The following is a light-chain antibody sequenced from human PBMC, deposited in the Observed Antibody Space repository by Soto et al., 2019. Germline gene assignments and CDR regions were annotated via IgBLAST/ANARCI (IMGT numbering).Light chain of an antibody. CDR2: DAS. Sequence: IVCAQCATTVSLSPGERAALSCRASQNIDSDLAWYQQRPGKPPRLLIYDASNRAPGIPPRFGGSGSGADFTLSISSLEPEDFAVYHCQQRNMCPRTFGQGTKVDNK. CDR1: QNIDSD. V-gene: IGKV3-11*01. CDR3: QQRNMCPRT. J-gene: IGKJ1*01.